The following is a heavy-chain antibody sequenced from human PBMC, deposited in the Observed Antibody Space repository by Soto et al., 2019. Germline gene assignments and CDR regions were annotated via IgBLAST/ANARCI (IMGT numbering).Heavy chain of an antibody. J-gene: IGHJ4*02. CDR1: GFTFSSYG. CDR3: ARGSPHYYDSSGYYVSLDY. D-gene: IGHD3-22*01. V-gene: IGHV3-33*01. Sequence: GGSLRLSCAASGFTFSSYGMHWVRQAPGKGLEWVAVIWYDGSNKYYADSVKGRFTISRDNSKNTLYLQMNSLRAEDTAVYYCARGSPHYYDSSGYYVSLDYWGQGTLVTVS. CDR2: IWYDGSNK.